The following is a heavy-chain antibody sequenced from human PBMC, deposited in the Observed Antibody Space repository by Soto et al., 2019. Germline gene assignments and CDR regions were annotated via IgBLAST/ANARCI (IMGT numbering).Heavy chain of an antibody. CDR2: ISSSSSYT. V-gene: IGHV3-11*06. CDR3: ARILLAAMAYYFDY. CDR1: GFTFSDYY. J-gene: IGHJ4*02. D-gene: IGHD5-18*01. Sequence: GGSLRLSCAASGFTFSDYYMSWIRQAPGKGLEWVSYISSSSSYTNYADSVKGRFTISRDNAKNSLYLQMNSLRAEDTAVYYCARILLAAMAYYFDYWGQGTLVTVSS.